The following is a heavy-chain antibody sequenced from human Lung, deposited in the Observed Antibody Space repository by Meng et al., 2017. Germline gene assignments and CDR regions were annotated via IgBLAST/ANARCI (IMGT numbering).Heavy chain of an antibody. CDR1: GYTFTTYG. J-gene: IGHJ4*02. V-gene: IGHV1-18*01. CDR3: ARDRQWLFDY. Sequence: QVHLVQSGLDVKKPGASVKVSCKASGYTFTTYGISWLRQAPGQGLEWMGWIDPGNGNRDFAEKFQDRLTMSNDTSSSTVYMELTRLTSDDTAVYYCARDRQWLFDYWGQGAPVTVSS. CDR2: IDPGNGNR. D-gene: IGHD6-19*01.